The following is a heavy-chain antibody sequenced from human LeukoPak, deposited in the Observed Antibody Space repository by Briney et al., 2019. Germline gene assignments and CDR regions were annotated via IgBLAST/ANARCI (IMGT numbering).Heavy chain of an antibody. CDR2: IYYSGST. CDR3: ARDSRSSGWAGGPYYFDY. CDR1: GGSISSYY. Sequence: PSETLSLTCSVSGGSISSYYWSWIPQPPGQGLVWIGYIYYSGSTNYNPSLKNRVTISVDTSKNQFSLKLSSVTAADTAVYYRARDSRSSGWAGGPYYFDYWGQGTLVTVSS. J-gene: IGHJ4*02. D-gene: IGHD6-19*01. V-gene: IGHV4-59*01.